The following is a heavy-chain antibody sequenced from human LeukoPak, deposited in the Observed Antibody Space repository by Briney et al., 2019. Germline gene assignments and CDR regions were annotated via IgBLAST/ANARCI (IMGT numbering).Heavy chain of an antibody. D-gene: IGHD4-17*01. CDR3: ARDPVTTVTTFDY. J-gene: IGHJ4*02. Sequence: PSETLSLTCTVSGGSISSGDYYWSWIRQPPGKSLEWIGYIYYSGSTYYNPSLKSRVTISVDTSKNQFSLKLSSVTAADTAVYYCARDPVTTVTTFDYWGQGTQVTVSS. CDR1: GGSISSGDYY. V-gene: IGHV4-30-4*08. CDR2: IYYSGST.